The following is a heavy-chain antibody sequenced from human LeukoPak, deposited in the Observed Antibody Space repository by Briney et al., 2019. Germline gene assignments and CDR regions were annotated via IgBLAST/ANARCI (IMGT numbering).Heavy chain of an antibody. CDR1: GYTFANYG. J-gene: IGHJ4*02. CDR2: INGGNGYT. D-gene: IGHD2-8*01. Sequence: GASVKVSCKASGYTFANYGVHWVRHAPGQRLERMGWINGGNGYTKYSQKFQGRVTITGDTSASTAYMELSSLRSEDTAVYYCARYINGAFDYWGQGTLVTVSS. V-gene: IGHV1-3*01. CDR3: ARYINGAFDY.